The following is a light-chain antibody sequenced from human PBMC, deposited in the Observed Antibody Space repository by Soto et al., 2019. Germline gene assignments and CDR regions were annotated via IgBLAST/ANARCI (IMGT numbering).Light chain of an antibody. V-gene: IGKV3-20*01. CDR2: GAS. Sequence: EIVLTQSPGTLSLSPGERATLSCRARQSDSSSYLAWYQQKPGQAPRILIYGASSRATGIPDWCSSSGSGTDFSLSIVRLEPVDFAVYYCQQYGSSTSFTFGGGAKVEIK. CDR3: QQYGSSTSFT. CDR1: QSDSSSY. J-gene: IGKJ4*01.